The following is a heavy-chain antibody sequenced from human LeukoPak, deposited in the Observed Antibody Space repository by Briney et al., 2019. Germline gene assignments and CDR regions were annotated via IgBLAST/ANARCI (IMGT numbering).Heavy chain of an antibody. CDR3: ATGSGFFGYYYYYMDV. J-gene: IGHJ6*03. Sequence: ASVKVSCKVSGYTLTELSMHWVRQASGKGLEWMGVSDTEDGETIYAQKFQGRVTMTEDTSTDTAYMEVSSLTSEDTAVYYCATGSGFFGYYYYYMDVWGKGTTVTVSS. CDR1: GYTLTELS. D-gene: IGHD3-10*01. V-gene: IGHV1-24*01. CDR2: SDTEDGET.